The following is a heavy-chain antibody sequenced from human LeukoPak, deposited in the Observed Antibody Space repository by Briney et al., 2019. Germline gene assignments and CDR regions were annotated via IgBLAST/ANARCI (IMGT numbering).Heavy chain of an antibody. D-gene: IGHD2-2*01. CDR3: ASLQLDGGYYYYYYMDV. J-gene: IGHJ6*03. Sequence: NPGGSLRLSCAASGFTFSSYSMNWVRQAPGKGLEWVSSISSSSSYIYYADSVKGRFTISRDNAKNSLYLQMNSLRAEDTAVYYCASLQLDGGYYYYYYMDVWGKGTTVTVS. CDR2: ISSSSSYI. V-gene: IGHV3-21*01. CDR1: GFTFSSYS.